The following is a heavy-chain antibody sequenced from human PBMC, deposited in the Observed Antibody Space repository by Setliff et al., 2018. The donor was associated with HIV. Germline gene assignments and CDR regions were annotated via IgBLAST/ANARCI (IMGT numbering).Heavy chain of an antibody. J-gene: IGHJ4*02. Sequence: VASVKVSCKVSGSTLSELSIHWVRQAPGKGLEWMGGLDSKDGTIYAQKFRGRVTMTEDTSTDTVNMELTSLRSEDTAVYYCARGPFSPIAAVGHLDYWGQGSLVTVSS. CDR3: ARGPFSPIAAVGHLDY. CDR1: GSTLSELS. CDR2: LDSKDGT. V-gene: IGHV1-24*01. D-gene: IGHD6-13*01.